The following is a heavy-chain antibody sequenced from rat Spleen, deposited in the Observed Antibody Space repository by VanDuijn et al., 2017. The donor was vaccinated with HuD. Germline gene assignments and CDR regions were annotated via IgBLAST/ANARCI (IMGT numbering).Heavy chain of an antibody. CDR1: VYSITSSY. V-gene: IGHV3-1*01. CDR2: ISYSGSS. D-gene: IGHD1-11*01. J-gene: IGHJ2*01. Sequence: QLQESGPGLVKPSQSLSLTCSVTVYSITSSYRWNWIRKFPGNKMEWVGYISYSGSSGYNPSLKSRISITRDTSKNQFFLQLNSVTTEDTATYYCARYRDSFGHVGIFDYWGQGVMVTVSS. CDR3: ARYRDSFGHVGIFDY.